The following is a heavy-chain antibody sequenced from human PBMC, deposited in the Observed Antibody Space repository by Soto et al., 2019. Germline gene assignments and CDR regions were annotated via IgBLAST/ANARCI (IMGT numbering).Heavy chain of an antibody. CDR1: GGSISSSSYY. CDR2: IYYSGST. V-gene: IGHV4-39*01. Sequence: SETLSLTCTVSGGSISSSSYYWGWIRQPPGKGLEWIGSIYYSGSTYYNPSLKSRVTISVDTSKNQFSMKLSSVTAADTAVYYCARRGYCSSTSCFYFDYWGQGTLVTVSS. D-gene: IGHD2-2*01. CDR3: ARRGYCSSTSCFYFDY. J-gene: IGHJ4*02.